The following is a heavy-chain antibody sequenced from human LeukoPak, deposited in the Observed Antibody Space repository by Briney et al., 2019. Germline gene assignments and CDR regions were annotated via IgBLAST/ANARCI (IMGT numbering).Heavy chain of an antibody. J-gene: IGHJ5*02. V-gene: IGHV4-39*07. CDR2: NYYRGST. D-gene: IGHD6-6*01. Sequence: AETLSLTCTVSGGSISSSSYYWGWIPQPPGKVLELVGSNYYRGSTYYQPYLKSRDTISVDTSKHQLYLKLSSVTAADTAVYYCARAPSAFTKSIAARDVLVWFDPWGQGTLVPVSS. CDR1: GGSISSSSYY. CDR3: ARAPSAFTKSIAARDVLVWFDP.